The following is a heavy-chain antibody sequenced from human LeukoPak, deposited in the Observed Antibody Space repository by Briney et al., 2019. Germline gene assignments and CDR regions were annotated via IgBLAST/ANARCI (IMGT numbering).Heavy chain of an antibody. CDR3: ARGYFVTYYCSGSPGFDP. Sequence: PSETLSLTCTVSGGSISSYYWSWIRQPPGKGLEWIGYIYYSGSTNYNPSLKSRVTISVDTSKNQFSLKLSSVTAADTAVYYCARGYFVTYYCSGSPGFDPWGQGTLVTVSS. CDR1: GGSISSYY. CDR2: IYYSGST. D-gene: IGHD3-10*01. J-gene: IGHJ5*02. V-gene: IGHV4-59*08.